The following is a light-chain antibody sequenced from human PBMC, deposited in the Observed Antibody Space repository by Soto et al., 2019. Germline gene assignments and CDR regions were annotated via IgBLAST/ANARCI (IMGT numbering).Light chain of an antibody. Sequence: QSALTQPASVSGSPGQSITISCTGTSSDVGGYNYVSWYLQHPGDAPKLMIYEVNKRPSGVSNRFSGSKSGNTASLTISGLQAEDEADYYCNSFTSINTWVFGGGTKLTVL. V-gene: IGLV2-14*01. CDR1: SSDVGGYNY. CDR2: EVN. J-gene: IGLJ3*02. CDR3: NSFTSINTWV.